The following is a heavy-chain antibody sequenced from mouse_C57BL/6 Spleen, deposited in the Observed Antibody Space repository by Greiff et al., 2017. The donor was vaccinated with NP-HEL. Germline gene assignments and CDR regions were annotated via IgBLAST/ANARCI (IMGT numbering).Heavy chain of an antibody. V-gene: IGHV1-54*01. CDR2: INPGSGGT. CDR3: ARERKLLGWYFEG. CDR1: GYAFTNYL. J-gene: IGHJ2*01. Sequence: QVQLQQSGAELVRPGTSVKVSCKASGYAFTNYLIEWVKQRPGQGLEWIGVINPGSGGTNYNEKFKGKATLTADKSSSTAYMQLSSLTSEDSAVYFCARERKLLGWYFEGWGKGTTLTVSS. D-gene: IGHD1-1*02.